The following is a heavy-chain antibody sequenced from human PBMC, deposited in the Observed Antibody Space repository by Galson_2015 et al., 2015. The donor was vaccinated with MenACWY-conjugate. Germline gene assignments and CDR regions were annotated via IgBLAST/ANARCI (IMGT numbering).Heavy chain of an antibody. Sequence: SLTCTVSGASISSHHWSWFRQPPGKGLAWIAYIRETGSLKDNPSLKSRVTMSADKSNNQFSLRRISVTAADTAVYYCARLPTWGSSFGYFDYWGQGRLVAVSS. V-gene: IGHV4-59*08. J-gene: IGHJ4*02. CDR3: ARLPTWGSSFGYFDY. CDR2: IRETGSL. CDR1: GASISSHH. D-gene: IGHD3-3*01.